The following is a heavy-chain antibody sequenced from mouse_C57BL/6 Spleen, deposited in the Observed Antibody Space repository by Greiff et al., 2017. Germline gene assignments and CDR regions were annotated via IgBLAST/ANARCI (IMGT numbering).Heavy chain of an antibody. V-gene: IGHV1-69*01. Sequence: QVQLQQPGAELVMPGASVKLSCKASGYTFTSYWMHWVKQRPGQGLEWIGEIDPSDSYTNYNQKFKGKSTLTVDKSSSSAYMQLGSLTSEDSAVYSGARAPPPGAFAYWGQGTLVTVSA. D-gene: IGHD4-1*01. J-gene: IGHJ3*01. CDR2: IDPSDSYT. CDR3: ARAPPPGAFAY. CDR1: GYTFTSYW.